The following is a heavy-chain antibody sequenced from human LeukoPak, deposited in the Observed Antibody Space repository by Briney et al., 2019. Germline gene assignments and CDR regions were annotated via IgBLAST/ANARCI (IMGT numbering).Heavy chain of an antibody. Sequence: SETLSLTCAVYGGSFSGYYWSWIRQPPGKGLEWIGYIYYSGSTNYNPSLKSRVTISVDTSKNQFSLKLSSVTAADTAVYYCARSRAMAFDYWGQGTLVTVSS. V-gene: IGHV4-59*01. CDR1: GGSFSGYY. J-gene: IGHJ4*02. CDR3: ARSRAMAFDY. CDR2: IYYSGST. D-gene: IGHD5-18*01.